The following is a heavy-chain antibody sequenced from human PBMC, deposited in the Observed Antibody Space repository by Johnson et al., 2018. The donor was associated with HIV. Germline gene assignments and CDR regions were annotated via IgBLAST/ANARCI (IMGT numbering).Heavy chain of an antibody. V-gene: IGHV3-30*18. Sequence: QVQLVESGGGVVQPGRSLRLSCAASGFTFSSFGMHWVRQAPGKGLEWVAFISYDGNNKYYADSVKGRFTISRENSKNTLYLQMNSLRAEDTAVFYCAKDLGGGECEEWASDYYDLVRYYPCLCPRGVFVTFDMWGHVTMVTVSP. D-gene: IGHD3-9*01. J-gene: IGHJ3*02. CDR3: AKDLGGGECEEWASDYYDLVRYYPCLCPRGVFVTFDM. CDR1: GFTFSSFG. CDR2: ISYDGNNK.